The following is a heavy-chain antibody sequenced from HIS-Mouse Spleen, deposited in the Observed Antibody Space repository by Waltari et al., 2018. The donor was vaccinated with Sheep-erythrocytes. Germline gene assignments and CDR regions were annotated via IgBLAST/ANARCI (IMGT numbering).Heavy chain of an antibody. CDR1: GDIVSSNSAA. CDR2: TNYRYKWYN. J-gene: IGHJ4*02. Sequence: QVQLQQSGPGLVKPSQTLQLTCAISGDIVSSNSAAWNWIRQSPPRGLEWLGRTNYRYKWYNGYAVSVKSRITINPDTSKNQFSLQLNSVTPEDTAVYYCARDQLSSSWYYFDYWGQGTLVTVSS. D-gene: IGHD6-13*01. V-gene: IGHV6-1*01. CDR3: ARDQLSSSWYYFDY.